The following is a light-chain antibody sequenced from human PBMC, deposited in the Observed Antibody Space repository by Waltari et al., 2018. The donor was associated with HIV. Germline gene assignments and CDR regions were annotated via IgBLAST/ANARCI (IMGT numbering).Light chain of an antibody. J-gene: IGKJ1*01. V-gene: IGKV3-20*01. Sequence: ELVLTQSPGTLSLSPGERATLSCRARQSVSSSYLAWYQQKPGQAPRRLIYGASSRATGIPDRCSGSGSGTDFTLTISRLEPEDFAVYYCQQYGSSPRTFGQGTKVEIK. CDR3: QQYGSSPRT. CDR1: QSVSSSY. CDR2: GAS.